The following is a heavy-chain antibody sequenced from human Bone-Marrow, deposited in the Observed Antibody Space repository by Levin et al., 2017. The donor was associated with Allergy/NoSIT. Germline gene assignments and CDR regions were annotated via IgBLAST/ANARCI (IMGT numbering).Heavy chain of an antibody. CDR3: ARTSYSAGWRHQDF. V-gene: IGHV1-69*13. D-gene: IGHD6-19*01. J-gene: IGHJ4*02. Sequence: SVKVSCKASGVTFNSYVISWVRQAPGQGLEWMGGIIPVFGTTHYAESFQGRVTITADESTSTSYMELSSLRSDDTAVYYCARTSYSAGWRHQDFWGQGTLVTVSS. CDR2: IIPVFGTT. CDR1: GVTFNSYV.